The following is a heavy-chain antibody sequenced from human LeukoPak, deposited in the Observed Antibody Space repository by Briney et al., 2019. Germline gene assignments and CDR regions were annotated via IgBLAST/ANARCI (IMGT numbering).Heavy chain of an antibody. CDR2: IIPILGTA. J-gene: IGHJ5*02. V-gene: IGHV1-69*01. D-gene: IGHD2-2*01. Sequence: ASVKVSCKASGGTFSSYAISWVRQAPGQGLEWMGGIIPILGTANYAQKFQGRVTITADESTSTAYMELSSLRSEDTAVYYCARYCSSTSCYDWFDPWGQGTLVTVSS. CDR1: GGTFSSYA. CDR3: ARYCSSTSCYDWFDP.